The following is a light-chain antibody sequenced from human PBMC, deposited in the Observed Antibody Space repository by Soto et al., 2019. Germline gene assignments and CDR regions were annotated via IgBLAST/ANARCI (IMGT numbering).Light chain of an antibody. CDR2: EVS. CDR1: TSDVGGYNY. J-gene: IGLJ1*01. V-gene: IGLV2-14*01. Sequence: QFVLTQPASVSGSPGQSIAISCTGTTSDVGGYNYVSWYQQHPGKVPKLLIHEVSNRPSGVSNRFSGSKSGNTASLTISGLQAEDEADYYCLSKTSTISYVFGTGTKVTVL. CDR3: LSKTSTISYV.